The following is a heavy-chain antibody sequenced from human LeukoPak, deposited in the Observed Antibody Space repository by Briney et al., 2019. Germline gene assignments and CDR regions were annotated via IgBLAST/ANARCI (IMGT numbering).Heavy chain of an antibody. D-gene: IGHD6-19*01. CDR3: ARGGSGWIFDY. CDR2: INPNSGGT. V-gene: IGHV1-2*06. Sequence: GASVKVSCKASGYTFTSYYMHWVRQAHGQGLEWMGRINPNSGGTNYAQKFQRTVTMTKDTSISTAYMELSRLRSDDTAVYYCARGGSGWIFDYWGQGTLVTVSS. J-gene: IGHJ4*02. CDR1: GYTFTSYY.